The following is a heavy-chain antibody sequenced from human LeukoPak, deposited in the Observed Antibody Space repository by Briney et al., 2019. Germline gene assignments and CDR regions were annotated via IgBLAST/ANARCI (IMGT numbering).Heavy chain of an antibody. CDR1: GFSFSSYS. Sequence: GGSLRLSCAASGFSFSSYSMSWVRQAPGKGLEWVSYISSSSTIYYVDSVKGRFTISRDNAKNSLYLQMNSLRDEDTAVYYCARDATAGLFDYWGQGTLVTVSS. J-gene: IGHJ4*02. CDR3: ARDATAGLFDY. V-gene: IGHV3-48*02. D-gene: IGHD6-13*01. CDR2: ISSSSTI.